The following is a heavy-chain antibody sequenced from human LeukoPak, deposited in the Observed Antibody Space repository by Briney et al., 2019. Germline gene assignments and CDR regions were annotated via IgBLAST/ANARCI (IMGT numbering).Heavy chain of an antibody. Sequence: GISLGKYSRIGVREARGNEIKWVSYISERGGSTTYADSVKGRFTISRDTSLNTLYLQMNNLRAEDTAVYFCAKRGVVIRGILVIGYHQDADHYDFWGQVVMATVSS. CDR2: ISERGGST. CDR1: GISLGKYS. CDR3: AKRGVVIRGILVIGYHQDADHYDF. D-gene: IGHD3-10*01. V-gene: IGHV3-23*01. J-gene: IGHJ4*02.